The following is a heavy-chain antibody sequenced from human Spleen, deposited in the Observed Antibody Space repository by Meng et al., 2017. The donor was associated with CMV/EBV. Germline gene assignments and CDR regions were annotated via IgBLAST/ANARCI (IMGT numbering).Heavy chain of an antibody. D-gene: IGHD2-2*01. Sequence: SVKVSCKASGGTFSSYAISWVRQAPGQGLEWMGGIIPIFGTANYAQKFQGRVTMTRDTSISTAYMELSRLRSDDTAVYYCARDLIGGAVVVPAASAVPGYWGQGTLVTVSS. J-gene: IGHJ4*02. CDR1: GGTFSSYA. V-gene: IGHV1-69*05. CDR2: IIPIFGTA. CDR3: ARDLIGGAVVVPAASAVPGY.